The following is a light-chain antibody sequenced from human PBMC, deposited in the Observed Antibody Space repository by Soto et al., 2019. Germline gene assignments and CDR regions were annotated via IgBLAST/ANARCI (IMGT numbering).Light chain of an antibody. V-gene: IGLV2-14*01. CDR3: SSYTSSSTRV. Sequence: QSVITQPAFLSGSPVQSITISCTGTSSDVGCYNYVSWYQQHPGKAPKLMIYDVSNRPSWVSNRFSGSKSGNTAFLIISGLQAEDEADYYCSSYTSSSTRVFGTGT. CDR1: SSDVGCYNY. J-gene: IGLJ1*01. CDR2: DVS.